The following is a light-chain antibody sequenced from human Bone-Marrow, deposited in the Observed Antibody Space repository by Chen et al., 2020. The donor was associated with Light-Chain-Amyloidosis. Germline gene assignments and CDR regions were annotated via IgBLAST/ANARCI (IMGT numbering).Light chain of an antibody. CDR2: EVT. J-gene: IGLJ1*01. CDR1: SSDVGGDNH. Sequence: QSALTQPASVSGSPGQSITISCTGTSSDVGGDNHVSWYQQHPDKAPELMIYEVTNRPPWVPDRFSGSRSDNTASLTSSGLQTEDEADYCCSSYTVTNTLVFGSGTRVTVL. CDR3: SSYTVTNTLV. V-gene: IGLV2-14*01.